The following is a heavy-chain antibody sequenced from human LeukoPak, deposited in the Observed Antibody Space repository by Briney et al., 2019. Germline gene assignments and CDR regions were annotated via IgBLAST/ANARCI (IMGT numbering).Heavy chain of an antibody. J-gene: IGHJ6*04. CDR1: GFTFSSYA. Sequence: GSLRLSCAASGFTFSSYAMHWVRQAPGKGLEWVAFIRYDGRKKYYADSVKGRFTISRDNSKNTLYLQMNSLRAEDTAVYYCAKEAQLWFLDVWGKGTTVTVSS. D-gene: IGHD5-18*01. V-gene: IGHV3-30*02. CDR2: IRYDGRKK. CDR3: AKEAQLWFLDV.